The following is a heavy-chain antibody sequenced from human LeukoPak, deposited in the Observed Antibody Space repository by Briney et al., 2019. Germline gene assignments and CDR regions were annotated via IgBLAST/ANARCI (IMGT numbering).Heavy chain of an antibody. Sequence: ASVKASCKASGYTFTSYGISWVRQAPGQGLEWMGWISAYNGNTNYAQKLQGRVTMTTDTSTSTAYMELRSLRSDDTAVYYCAREAPVDLYCSSTSCPLDYWGQGTLVTVS. D-gene: IGHD2-2*01. CDR2: ISAYNGNT. V-gene: IGHV1-18*01. CDR3: AREAPVDLYCSSTSCPLDY. J-gene: IGHJ4*02. CDR1: GYTFTSYG.